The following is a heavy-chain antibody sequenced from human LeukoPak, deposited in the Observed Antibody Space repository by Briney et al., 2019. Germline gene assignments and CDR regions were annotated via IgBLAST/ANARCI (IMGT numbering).Heavy chain of an antibody. D-gene: IGHD4-11*01. Sequence: SETLSLTCAVSGYSISSGYYWGWIRQPPGKGLEWIGSIYHSGSTYYNPSLKSRVTISVDTSKNQFSLKLSSVTAADTAVYYCARTMTTVPHDAFDIWGQGTMVTVSS. CDR2: IYHSGST. V-gene: IGHV4-38-2*01. J-gene: IGHJ3*02. CDR3: ARTMTTVPHDAFDI. CDR1: GYSISSGYY.